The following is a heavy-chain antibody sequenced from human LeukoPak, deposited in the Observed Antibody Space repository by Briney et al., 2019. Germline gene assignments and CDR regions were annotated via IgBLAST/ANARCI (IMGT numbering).Heavy chain of an antibody. V-gene: IGHV3-33*01. Sequence: GGSLRLSCAASGFTFSYYGMHWVRQAPDKGLEWVAVIWYDGSNKYYADSVKGRFTISRDNSKNTLYLQMNSLRAEDTAVYYCAREGVDYDFWSGYYRYYMDVRGKGTTVTVSS. J-gene: IGHJ6*03. D-gene: IGHD3-3*01. CDR3: AREGVDYDFWSGYYRYYMDV. CDR1: GFTFSYYG. CDR2: IWYDGSNK.